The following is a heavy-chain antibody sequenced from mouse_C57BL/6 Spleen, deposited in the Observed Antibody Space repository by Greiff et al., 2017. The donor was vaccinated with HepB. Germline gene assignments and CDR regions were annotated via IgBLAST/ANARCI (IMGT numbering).Heavy chain of an antibody. CDR3: AREGGQLRLRRYFDY. V-gene: IGHV3-6*01. Sequence: EVKLEESGPGLVKPSQSLSLTCSVTGYSITSGYYWNWIRQFPGNKLEWMGYISYDGSNNYNPSLKNRISITRDTSKNQFFLKLNSVTTEDTATYYCAREGGQLRLRRYFDYWGQGTTLTVSS. CDR1: GYSITSGYY. CDR2: ISYDGSN. J-gene: IGHJ2*01. D-gene: IGHD3-2*02.